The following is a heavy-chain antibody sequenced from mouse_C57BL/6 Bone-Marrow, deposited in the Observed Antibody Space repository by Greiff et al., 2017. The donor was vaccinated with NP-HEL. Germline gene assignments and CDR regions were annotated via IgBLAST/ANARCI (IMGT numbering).Heavy chain of an antibody. CDR1: GYAFTNYL. J-gene: IGHJ2*01. Sequence: QVQLQQSGAELVRPGTSVKVSCKASGYAFTNYLIEWVKQRPGQGLEWIGVINPGSGGTNYNEKFKGKATLTADKSSSTAYMQLSSLTSEDSAVYYCARSFYYGSSPQDYWGQGTALTVSS. V-gene: IGHV1-54*01. CDR2: INPGSGGT. CDR3: ARSFYYGSSPQDY. D-gene: IGHD1-1*01.